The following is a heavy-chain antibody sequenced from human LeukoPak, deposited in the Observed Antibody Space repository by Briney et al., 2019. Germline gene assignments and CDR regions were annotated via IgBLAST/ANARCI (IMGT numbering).Heavy chain of an antibody. CDR3: ARRYYYYYGMDV. J-gene: IGHJ6*02. Sequence: SETLSLTCAVHGGSFSGYYWSWIRQPPGKGLEWIGEINHSGSTNYNPSLKSRVTISVDTSKNQFSLKLSSVTAADTAVYYCARRYYYYYGMDVWGQGTTVTVSS. CDR2: INHSGST. CDR1: GGSFSGYY. V-gene: IGHV4-34*01.